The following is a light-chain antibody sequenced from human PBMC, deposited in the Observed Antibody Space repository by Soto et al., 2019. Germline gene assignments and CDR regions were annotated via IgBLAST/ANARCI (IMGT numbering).Light chain of an antibody. CDR1: QSIANY. CDR2: GAS. Sequence: EIVLTQSPDTLSLSPGDTASLSCRASQSIANYVAWYHQRPGQAPRLVIYGASNRATDIPARFTGSGSGTVFTLTISSLEAEDSGVYYCQQRNDWPRNSFGQGTRLEIK. CDR3: QQRNDWPRNS. V-gene: IGKV3-11*01. J-gene: IGKJ5*01.